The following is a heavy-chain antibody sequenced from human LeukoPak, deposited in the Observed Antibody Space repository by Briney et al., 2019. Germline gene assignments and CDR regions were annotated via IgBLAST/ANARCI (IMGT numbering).Heavy chain of an antibody. J-gene: IGHJ5*02. CDR3: ASGGLFLGFDP. Sequence: PGGSLRLSCAASGFTFSSYWMHWVRQAPGKGLVWVSRINSDGSSTSYADSVKGRFTISRDNAKNTLYLQMNSLRAEDTAVYYCASGGLFLGFDPWGQGTLVTVSS. CDR1: GFTFSSYW. D-gene: IGHD3-10*01. V-gene: IGHV3-74*01. CDR2: INSDGSST.